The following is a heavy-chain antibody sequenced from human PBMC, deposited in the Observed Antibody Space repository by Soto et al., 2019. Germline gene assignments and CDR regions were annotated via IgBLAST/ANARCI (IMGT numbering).Heavy chain of an antibody. J-gene: IGHJ4*02. V-gene: IGHV3-20*04. CDR2: INRHGDST. D-gene: IGHD4-17*01. CDR3: ARDHRWGYEYGDYGDS. Sequence: EVYLVESRGGVVRPGGSLRLSCVASGFGFDEYGMSWVRQGPGKGLEWVSGINRHGDSTGYADSVKGRFTISRDNAKNSLYLQMNGLRAEDTAFYYCARDHRWGYEYGDYGDSWGQGTLVTVSS. CDR1: GFGFDEYG.